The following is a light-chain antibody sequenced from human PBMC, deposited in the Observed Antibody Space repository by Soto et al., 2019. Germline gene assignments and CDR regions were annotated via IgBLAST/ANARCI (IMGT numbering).Light chain of an antibody. CDR2: EAS. CDR1: QTIGSW. CDR3: QQLNSYPIT. Sequence: DIQMTQSPSTLSASVGDSVTITCRASQTIGSWLAWYKQRPGKPPNLLIYEASTLQTGVPSRFSGSGSGTDFTLTISSLKPEDFETYYCQQLNSYPITFGQGTRLEI. J-gene: IGKJ5*01. V-gene: IGKV1-5*03.